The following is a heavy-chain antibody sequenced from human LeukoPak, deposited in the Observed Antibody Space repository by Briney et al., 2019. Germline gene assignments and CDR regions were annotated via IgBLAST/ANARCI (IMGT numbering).Heavy chain of an antibody. CDR1: GGSFSGYY. CDR3: ARGRTVTAGDAFDI. J-gene: IGHJ3*02. D-gene: IGHD4-17*01. Sequence: SETLSLTCAVYGGSFSGYYWSWIRQPPGKGLEWIGEINHSGSTNYDPSLKSRVTISVDTSKNQFSLKLSSVTAADTAVYYCARGRTVTAGDAFDIWGQGTMVTVSS. CDR2: INHSGST. V-gene: IGHV4-34*01.